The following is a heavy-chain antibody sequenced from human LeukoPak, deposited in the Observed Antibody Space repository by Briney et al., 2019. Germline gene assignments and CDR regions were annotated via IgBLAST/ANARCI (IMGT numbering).Heavy chain of an antibody. CDR1: GFTFSSYS. D-gene: IGHD1-26*01. J-gene: IGHJ4*02. V-gene: IGHV3-21*01. Sequence: PGGSLRLSCAASGFTFSSYSMNGVRQAPGKGLEWVSSISSSSSYIYYADSVKGRFTISRDNAKSSLYLQMNSLRAEDTAVYYCARASGSYRHIDYWGQGTLVTVSS. CDR3: ARASGSYRHIDY. CDR2: ISSSSSYI.